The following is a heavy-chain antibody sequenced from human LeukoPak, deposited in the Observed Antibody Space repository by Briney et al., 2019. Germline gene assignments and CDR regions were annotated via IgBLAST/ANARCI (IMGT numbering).Heavy chain of an antibody. Sequence: PWGAPRLSRAAPGFTFSSYSMNWGRQAPGEGLEGVSSISSSSSSYIYYADSVKGRFTISRDNAKNSLYLQMNSLRAEDTAVYYCARDYGSSSNYWGQGTLVTVSS. V-gene: IGHV3-21*01. D-gene: IGHD6-6*01. J-gene: IGHJ4*02. CDR3: ARDYGSSSNY. CDR2: ISSSSSSYI. CDR1: GFTFSSYS.